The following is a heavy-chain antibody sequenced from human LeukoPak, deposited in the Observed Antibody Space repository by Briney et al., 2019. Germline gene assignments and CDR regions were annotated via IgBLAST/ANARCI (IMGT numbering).Heavy chain of an antibody. J-gene: IGHJ6*03. CDR3: ARQNGLAVAGHYYFYYYMDV. D-gene: IGHD6-19*01. V-gene: IGHV4-38-2*01. CDR2: INHSGRT. CDR1: GYSLSSGYY. Sequence: SETLSLTCAVSGYSLSSGYYWGWIRPPPGKGLEWIGEINHSGRTNYNPSLTSRVTISLDTSKNQFSLKLRSVTAADTAVYYCARQNGLAVAGHYYFYYYMDVWGKGTTVTVSS.